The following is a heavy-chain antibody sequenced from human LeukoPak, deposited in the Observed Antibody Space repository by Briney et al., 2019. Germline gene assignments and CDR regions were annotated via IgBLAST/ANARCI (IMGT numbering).Heavy chain of an antibody. CDR2: INPNSGGT. Sequence: ASVKVSCKASGYTFTGYYMHWVRQAPGQGLGWMGWINPNSGGTNYAQKFQGRVTMTRDTSINTAYMQLSRLRSDDTAVYYCARDSGPNYYYYYGMDVWGQGTTVTVSS. D-gene: IGHD5-12*01. J-gene: IGHJ6*02. V-gene: IGHV1-2*02. CDR1: GYTFTGYY. CDR3: ARDSGPNYYYYYGMDV.